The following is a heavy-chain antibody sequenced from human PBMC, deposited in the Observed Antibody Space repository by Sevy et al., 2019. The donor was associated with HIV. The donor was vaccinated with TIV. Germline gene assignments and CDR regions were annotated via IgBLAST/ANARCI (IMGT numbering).Heavy chain of an antibody. J-gene: IGHJ3*02. Sequence: ASVKVSCKASGGTFSSYAISWVRQAPGQGLEWMGGIIPILGIANYAQKFQGRVTITADKSTSTAYMELSSLRSEDTAVYYCARAGKGYCSSTSCYGAFDIWGQGTMVTVS. CDR3: ARAGKGYCSSTSCYGAFDI. V-gene: IGHV1-69*10. CDR1: GGTFSSYA. D-gene: IGHD2-2*01. CDR2: IIPILGIA.